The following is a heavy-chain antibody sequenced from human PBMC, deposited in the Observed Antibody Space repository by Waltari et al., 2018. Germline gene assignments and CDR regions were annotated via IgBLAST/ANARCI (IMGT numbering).Heavy chain of an antibody. D-gene: IGHD3-9*01. CDR2: INHSGST. J-gene: IGHJ4*02. Sequence: QVQLQQWGAGLLKPSETLSLTCAVYGGSFSGYYWSWIRQPPGKGLEWIGEINHSGSTNYNPSLKSRVTISVDTSKNQFSLKLSSVTAADTAVYYCARSEGGYDILTGYFGYWGQGTLVTVSS. CDR1: GGSFSGYY. V-gene: IGHV4-34*01. CDR3: ARSEGGYDILTGYFGY.